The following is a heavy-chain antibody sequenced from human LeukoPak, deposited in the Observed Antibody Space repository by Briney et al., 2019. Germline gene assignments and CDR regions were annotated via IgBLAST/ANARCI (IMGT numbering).Heavy chain of an antibody. CDR2: IDPSGSYT. CDR3: ARHGRVVVVANHGMDV. Sequence: GESLRTSCKGSGYSFTSYWISWVRQMPGKGLEWMGRIDPSGSYTNYSPSFQGHVTISADKSISTAYLQWSSLKASDTAMYYCARHGRVVVVANHGMDVWGKGTTVTVSS. V-gene: IGHV5-10-1*01. J-gene: IGHJ6*04. D-gene: IGHD2-15*01. CDR1: GYSFTSYW.